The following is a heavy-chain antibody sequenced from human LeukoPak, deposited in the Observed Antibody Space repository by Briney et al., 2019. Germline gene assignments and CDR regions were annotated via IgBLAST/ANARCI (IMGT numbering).Heavy chain of an antibody. J-gene: IGHJ3*02. CDR3: AKDPTGTEAFDI. Sequence: SETLSLTCTVSGGSISSYYWSWIRQPPGKGLEWIGYIYYSGSTNYNPSLKSRVIISVDTSKNQFSLKLSSVTAADTAVYYCAKDPTGTEAFDIWGQGTMVTVSS. CDR2: IYYSGST. V-gene: IGHV4-59*01. CDR1: GGSISSYY.